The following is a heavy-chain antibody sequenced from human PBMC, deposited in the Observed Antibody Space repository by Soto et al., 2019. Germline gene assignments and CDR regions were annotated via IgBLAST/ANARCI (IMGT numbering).Heavy chain of an antibody. D-gene: IGHD1-7*01. V-gene: IGHV4-34*02. CDR1: GESFSGYY. J-gene: IGHJ6*02. CDR2: VDHRGSI. CDR3: ARYEYGNSLYGVDV. Sequence: QVHLQQRGAGLLKPSETLSLNCVVSGESFSGYYWSWIRQTPGMGLEWIGEVDHRGSITYNPSLKNPASISIDSNKNLFSLEQTSVTAADTALYFCARYEYGNSLYGVDVWGQGTRVTVSS.